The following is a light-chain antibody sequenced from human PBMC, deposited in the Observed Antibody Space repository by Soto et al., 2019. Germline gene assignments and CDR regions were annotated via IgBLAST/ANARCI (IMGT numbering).Light chain of an antibody. CDR1: SSNIGAGYD. CDR2: GNS. CDR3: QSYDSSLSVV. V-gene: IGLV1-40*01. J-gene: IGLJ2*01. Sequence: QSVLTQPPSVSGAPGQRVTISWTGSSSNIGAGYDVHWYQQLPGTAPKLLIYGNSNRPSGVPDRFSGSKSGTSASLTITGLQAEDEADYYCQSYDSSLSVVFGGGTKLTFL.